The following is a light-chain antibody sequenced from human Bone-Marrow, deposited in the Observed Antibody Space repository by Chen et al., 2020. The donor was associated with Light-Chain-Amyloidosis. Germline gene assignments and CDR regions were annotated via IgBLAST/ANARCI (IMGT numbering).Light chain of an antibody. Sequence: QSALTQPASVSGSPGQSITISCTGTSSDVGSYNLVSWYHQHPGKAPKLMIYEGSKRPSGVSNRFSGSKSGNTASLTISGLRAEDEADYYCCSYAGSSTFVFGGGTKLTVL. CDR3: CSYAGSSTFV. V-gene: IGLV2-23*03. CDR1: SSDVGSYNL. J-gene: IGLJ3*02. CDR2: EGS.